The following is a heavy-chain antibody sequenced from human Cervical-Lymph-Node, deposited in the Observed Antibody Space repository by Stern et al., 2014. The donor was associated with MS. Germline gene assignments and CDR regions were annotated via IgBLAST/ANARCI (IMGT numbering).Heavy chain of an antibody. CDR1: GGTFSSYA. Sequence: QVQLVESGAEVKKPGSSAKVSCKASGGTFSSYAISWVRQPPGQGLEWLGGIIPIFGTANYAQQFQGRVTITADESTSTAYMELSSLRSEDTAVYYCARGELKEGLVRGMDVWGQGTTVTVSS. J-gene: IGHJ6*02. CDR2: IIPIFGTA. V-gene: IGHV1-69*01. D-gene: IGHD1-26*01. CDR3: ARGELKEGLVRGMDV.